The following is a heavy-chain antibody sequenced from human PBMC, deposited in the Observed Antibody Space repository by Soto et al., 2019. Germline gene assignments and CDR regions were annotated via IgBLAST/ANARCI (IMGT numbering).Heavy chain of an antibody. CDR2: IDWDDDK. CDR1: GSSLSTSGMC. CDR3: ARIRSGSYRKSRYYYYGMDV. J-gene: IGHJ6*02. Sequence: GSGPTLVNPTQTLTLTCTFSGSSLSTSGMCVSWIRQPPGKALEWLALIDWDDDKYYSTSLKTRLTISKDTSKNQVVLTMTNMDPVDTATYYCARIRSGSYRKSRYYYYGMDVWGQGTTVTVSS. V-gene: IGHV2-70*01. D-gene: IGHD1-26*01.